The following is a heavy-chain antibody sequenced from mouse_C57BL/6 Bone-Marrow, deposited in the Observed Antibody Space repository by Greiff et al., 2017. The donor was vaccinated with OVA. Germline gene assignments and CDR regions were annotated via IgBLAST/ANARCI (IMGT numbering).Heavy chain of an antibody. CDR3: ARDYYGSSCYFDY. J-gene: IGHJ2*01. D-gene: IGHD1-1*01. CDR1: GFTFSDYG. CDR2: ISRGSSAI. V-gene: IGHV5-17*01. Sequence: EVQLLQSGGGLVKPGASLKLSCAASGFTFSDYGMHWVNQAPEQGLEWVAYISRGSSAIYYAQTVKGRVTISRDNANNTLYLQMTSLRSEDTAVYYCARDYYGSSCYFDYWGQGTTLTVSS.